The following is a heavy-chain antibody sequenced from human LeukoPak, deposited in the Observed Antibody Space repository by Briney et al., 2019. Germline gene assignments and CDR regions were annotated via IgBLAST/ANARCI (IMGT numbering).Heavy chain of an antibody. Sequence: PGGSPRLSCAASGFTLSSYAMSWVRQAPGKGLEWVSAISGSGGSTYYADSVKGRFTISRDNSKNRLYLQMNSLRAEDTAVYYCAKCPTRIQLDAFDIWGQGTMVTVSS. CDR3: AKCPTRIQLDAFDI. D-gene: IGHD5-18*01. CDR2: ISGSGGST. V-gene: IGHV3-23*01. J-gene: IGHJ3*02. CDR1: GFTLSSYA.